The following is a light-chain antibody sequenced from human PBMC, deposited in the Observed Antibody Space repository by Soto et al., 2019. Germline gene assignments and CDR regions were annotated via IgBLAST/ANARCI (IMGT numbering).Light chain of an antibody. V-gene: IGKV3D-15*01. Sequence: EIVMTQSPATLSVSPGERATLSCRASQSVSSNLAWYQQKPGQAPRLLIYGASTRATGIPARFSGSGSGTEFTLTISSLQSEDFEVYYCQPLGTFGQGTKVEIK. CDR3: QPLGT. CDR2: GAS. CDR1: QSVSSN. J-gene: IGKJ1*01.